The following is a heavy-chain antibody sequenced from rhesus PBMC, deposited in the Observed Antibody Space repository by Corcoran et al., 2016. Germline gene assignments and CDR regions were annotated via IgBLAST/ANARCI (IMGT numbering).Heavy chain of an antibody. CDR3: ARVDTAGTGWDY. V-gene: IGHV4-122*01. CDR1: GGSLSGYDL. Sequence: QVQLQESGPGVVKPSETLSLTCAVSGGSLSGYDLWSWICQPPGKGLEWIGYIYGVSGRTSYNPSLKGRVIISRGTSMSQCALKLSSVTAADTAGYYCARVDTAGTGWDYWGQGVRVTVSS. J-gene: IGHJ4*01. D-gene: IGHD5-24*01. CDR2: IYGVSGRT.